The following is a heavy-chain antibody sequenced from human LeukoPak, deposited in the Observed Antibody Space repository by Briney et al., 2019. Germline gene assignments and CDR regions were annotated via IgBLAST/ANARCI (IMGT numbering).Heavy chain of an antibody. Sequence: SETLSLTCTVSGGSISSSYWSWIRQPPGKGLEWIGYIYSSGSTNYNPSLKSRVTISVDTSKNQFSLKLSSVTAADTAVYYCARDQRCSGGSCYDYWGQGTLVTVSS. CDR1: GGSISSSY. CDR3: ARDQRCSGGSCYDY. CDR2: IYSSGST. D-gene: IGHD2-15*01. J-gene: IGHJ4*02. V-gene: IGHV4-59*01.